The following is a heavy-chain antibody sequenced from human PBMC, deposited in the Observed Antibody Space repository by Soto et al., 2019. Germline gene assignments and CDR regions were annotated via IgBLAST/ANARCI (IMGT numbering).Heavy chain of an antibody. CDR2: ISSSSSTI. V-gene: IGHV3-48*01. CDR3: ARDRTGDGYNSFDY. Sequence: EVQLVESGGGLVQPGGSLRLSCAASGFTFSSYSMNWVRQAPGKGLEWVSYISSSSSTIYYADSVKGRFTSSRDNAKNSLYLQMNSLRAEDTAVYYCARDRTGDGYNSFDYWGQGTMVTVSS. D-gene: IGHD5-12*01. J-gene: IGHJ4*02. CDR1: GFTFSSYS.